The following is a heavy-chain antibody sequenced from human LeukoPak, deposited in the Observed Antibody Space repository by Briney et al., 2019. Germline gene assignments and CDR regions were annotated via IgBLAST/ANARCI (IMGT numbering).Heavy chain of an antibody. J-gene: IGHJ4*02. Sequence: SETLSLTCTVSGGSISSGTYYWSWFRQPAGKGLEWIGRISTSGSTNYNPSLKSRVTISVDTSKNQFFLKLISVTATDTAVYYCAREAPRPDYWGQGTLVTVSS. CDR3: AREAPRPDY. CDR1: GGSISSGTYY. CDR2: ISTSGST. V-gene: IGHV4-61*02.